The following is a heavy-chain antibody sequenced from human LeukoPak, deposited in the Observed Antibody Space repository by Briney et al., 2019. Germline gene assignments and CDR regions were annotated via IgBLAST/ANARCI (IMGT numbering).Heavy chain of an antibody. V-gene: IGHV4-39*01. Sequence: SETLSLTCIVSGGSISSSSFYWGRVRQPPGKGLEWIGSISYSGSTFCNPSLKSRISISVDTSKNQFSLKLSSVTAADTAVYYCARQKYYDSSAFDYWGQGTLVTVSS. CDR3: ARQKYYDSSAFDY. J-gene: IGHJ4*02. CDR2: ISYSGST. D-gene: IGHD3-22*01. CDR1: GGSISSSSFY.